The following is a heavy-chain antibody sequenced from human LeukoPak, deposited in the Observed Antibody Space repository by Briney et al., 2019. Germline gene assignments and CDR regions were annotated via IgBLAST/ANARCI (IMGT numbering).Heavy chain of an antibody. CDR3: ARLRGARTAFDI. CDR2: IYYSGST. Sequence: SETLSLTCTVSGGSISSYYWSWIRQPPGKGLEGIGYIYYSGSTNYNPSLKSRVTISVDTSKNQFSLKLSSVTAADTAVYYCARLRGARTAFDIWGQGTMVTVSS. D-gene: IGHD3-16*01. J-gene: IGHJ3*02. CDR1: GGSISSYY. V-gene: IGHV4-59*12.